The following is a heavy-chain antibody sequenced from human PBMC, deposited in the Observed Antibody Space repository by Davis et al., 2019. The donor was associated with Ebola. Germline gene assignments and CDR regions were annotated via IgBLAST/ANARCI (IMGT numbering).Heavy chain of an antibody. D-gene: IGHD6-13*01. Sequence: GGSLRLSCAASGFTFSSYGMHWVRQAPGKGLEWVAVISYDGSNKYYADSVKGRFTISRDNSKNTLYLQMNSLRAEDTAVYYCAGSYSSSWYRIYYYYGMDVWGQGTTVTVSS. CDR3: AGSYSSSWYRIYYYYGMDV. CDR2: ISYDGSNK. CDR1: GFTFSSYG. J-gene: IGHJ6*02. V-gene: IGHV3-30*03.